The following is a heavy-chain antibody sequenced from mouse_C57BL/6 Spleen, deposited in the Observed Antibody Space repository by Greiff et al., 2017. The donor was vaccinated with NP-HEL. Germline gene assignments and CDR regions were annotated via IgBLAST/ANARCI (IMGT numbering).Heavy chain of an antibody. V-gene: IGHV1-76*01. J-gene: IGHJ2*01. CDR3: ARGDYYGSSPYYFDY. CDR1: GYTFTDYY. Sequence: VQLVESGAELVRPGASVKLSCKASGYTFTDYYINWVKQRPGQGLEWIARIYPGSGNTYYNEKFKGKATLTAEKSSSTAYMQLSSLTSEDSAVYFCARGDYYGSSPYYFDYWGQGTTLTVSS. CDR2: IYPGSGNT. D-gene: IGHD1-1*01.